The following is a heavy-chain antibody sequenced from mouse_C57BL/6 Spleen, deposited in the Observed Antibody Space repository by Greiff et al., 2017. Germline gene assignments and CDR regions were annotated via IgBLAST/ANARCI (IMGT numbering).Heavy chain of an antibody. CDR2: ISDGGSYT. V-gene: IGHV5-4*01. CDR3: ARDDSSGYGNAMDY. J-gene: IGHJ4*01. D-gene: IGHD3-2*02. CDR1: GFTFSSYA. Sequence: EVQLMESGGGLVKPGGSLKLSCAASGFTFSSYAMSWVRQTPEKRLEWVVTISDGGSYTYYPDNVKGRFTSSKDNAKNNLYLQMSHLKSEDTAMYYCARDDSSGYGNAMDYWGQGTSVTVSS.